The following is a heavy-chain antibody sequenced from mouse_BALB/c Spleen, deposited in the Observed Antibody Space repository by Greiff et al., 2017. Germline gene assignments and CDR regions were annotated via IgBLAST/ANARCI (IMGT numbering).Heavy chain of an antibody. V-gene: IGHV1-7*01. J-gene: IGHJ2*01. CDR2: INPSTGYT. Sequence: QVQLQQSGAELAKPGASVKMSCKASGYTFTSYWMHWVKQRPGQGLEWIGYINPSTGYTEYNQKFKDKATLTADKSSSTAYMQLSSLTSEDSAVYYCARWGYGKVNYGGQGTTLTVSS. CDR3: ARWGYGKVNY. CDR1: GYTFTSYW. D-gene: IGHD3-1*01.